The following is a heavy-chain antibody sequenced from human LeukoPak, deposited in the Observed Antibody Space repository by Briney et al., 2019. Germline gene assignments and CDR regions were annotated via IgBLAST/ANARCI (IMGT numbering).Heavy chain of an antibody. D-gene: IGHD1-7*01. CDR2: ISWNSGSI. Sequence: PGRSLRLSCAASGFTFDDYAMHWVRQAPGKGLEWVSGISWNSGSIGYADSVKGRFTISRDNAKNSLYLQMNSLRAEDAALYYCAKNVRRKPELPSIDYWGQGTLVTVSS. V-gene: IGHV3-9*01. CDR3: AKNVRRKPELPSIDY. J-gene: IGHJ4*02. CDR1: GFTFDDYA.